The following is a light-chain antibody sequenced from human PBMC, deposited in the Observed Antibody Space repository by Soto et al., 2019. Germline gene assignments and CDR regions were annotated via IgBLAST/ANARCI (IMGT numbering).Light chain of an antibody. CDR3: ETWYSNTHKV. Sequence: QPVLTQSSSASASLRSSVKLTCILSSGHSTYIIAWHQQQPGTAPRFLMTLDRSGSYNRGSGVPDRFSGSSSGADRYLTISNLQFEDEGDYYCETWYSNTHKVFGGGTKLTVL. CDR1: SGHSTYI. J-gene: IGLJ3*02. V-gene: IGLV4-60*02. CDR2: LDRSGSY.